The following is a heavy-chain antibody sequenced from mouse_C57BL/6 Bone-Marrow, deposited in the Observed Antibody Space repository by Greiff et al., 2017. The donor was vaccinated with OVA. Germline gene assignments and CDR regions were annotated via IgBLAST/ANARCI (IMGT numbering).Heavy chain of an antibody. CDR2: IRSKSNNYAT. CDR1: GFSFNTYA. J-gene: IGHJ4*01. CDR3: VRPPTGTGAMDY. V-gene: IGHV10-1*01. D-gene: IGHD4-1*02. Sequence: EVQGVESGGGLVQPKGSLKLSCAASGFSFNTYAMNWVRQAPGKGLEWVARIRSKSNNYATYYADSVKDRFTISRDDSESMLYLQMNNLKTEDTAMYYCVRPPTGTGAMDYWGQGTSVTVSS.